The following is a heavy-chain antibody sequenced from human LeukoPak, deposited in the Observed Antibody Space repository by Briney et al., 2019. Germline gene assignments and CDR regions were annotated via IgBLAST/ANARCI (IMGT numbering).Heavy chain of an antibody. V-gene: IGHV3-49*04. CDR1: GFNFGDYA. CDR2: IRSKANAETR. Sequence: GGSLRLSCRASGFNFGDYAMSWVRQAPGKGLEWVGFIRSKANAETRDYAASVKGRFFISRDDSNRTAYLQMDSLKTEDTAVYYCTNRGVDYYGSLSASHYFDHWGQGTLVTVSS. CDR3: TNRGVDYYGSLSASHYFDH. J-gene: IGHJ4*02. D-gene: IGHD3-10*01.